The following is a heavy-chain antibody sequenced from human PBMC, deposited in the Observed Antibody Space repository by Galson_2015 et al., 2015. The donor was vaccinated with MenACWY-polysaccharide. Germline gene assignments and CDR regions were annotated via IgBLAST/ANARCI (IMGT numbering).Heavy chain of an antibody. CDR2: IFHSGTT. J-gene: IGHJ5*02. Sequence: YFWGWIRQPPGKGLEWIASIFHSGTTYYNPSLKSRVTISVDTSKNQFSLKLSSVTPEDTAVYYCVRGGAAASLLFDPWGQGTLVTVSS. D-gene: IGHD2-15*01. CDR3: VRGGAAASLLFDP. CDR1: YF. V-gene: IGHV4-38-2*02.